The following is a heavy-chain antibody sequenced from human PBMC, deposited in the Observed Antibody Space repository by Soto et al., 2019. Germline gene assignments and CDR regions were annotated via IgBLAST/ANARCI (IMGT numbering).Heavy chain of an antibody. J-gene: IGHJ4*02. CDR2: ISGHNGNT. CDR1: GYSFTSYG. V-gene: IGHV1-18*04. Sequence: ASVKFACTPSGYSFTSYGISWVRQAPGQGPEWMGWISGHNGNTNHPQSLQGRVTMTTDTSRNAAYMELRSLRSDDTAVYYCATQRFNYDDDKVYYYCCNWGQGTRGTVSS. D-gene: IGHD3-22*01. CDR3: ATQRFNYDDDKVYYYCCN.